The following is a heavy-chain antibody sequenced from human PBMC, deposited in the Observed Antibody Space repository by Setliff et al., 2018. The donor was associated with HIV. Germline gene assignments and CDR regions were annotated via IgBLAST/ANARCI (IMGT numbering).Heavy chain of an antibody. V-gene: IGHV4-59*01. CDR1: GGSISSYY. J-gene: IGHJ3*02. CDR3: AREGVTMRGNAFDI. D-gene: IGHD3-22*01. CDR2: IYYSGST. Sequence: TSETLSLTCTVSGGSISSYYWSWIRQPPGKGLEWIGYIYYSGSTNYNPSLKSRVTISVDTSKNQFSLKLSSVTAADTAVYYCAREGVTMRGNAFDIWGQGTMVTVSS.